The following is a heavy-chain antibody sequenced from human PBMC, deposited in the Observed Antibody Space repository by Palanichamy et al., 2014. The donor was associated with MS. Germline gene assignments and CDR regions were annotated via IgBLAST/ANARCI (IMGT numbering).Heavy chain of an antibody. Sequence: QVQLVQSGAEVKKPGASVKVSCKASGYTFTSYAMHWVRQAPGQRLEWMGWINAGNGNTKYSQKFQGRVTIARDTSASTAYMELSSLRSEDTAVYYCAVGGSGYYGQLDYWGQGTLVTVSS. V-gene: IGHV1-3*01. D-gene: IGHD3-22*01. CDR1: GYTFTSYA. CDR3: AVGGSGYYGQLDY. J-gene: IGHJ4*02. CDR2: INAGNGNT.